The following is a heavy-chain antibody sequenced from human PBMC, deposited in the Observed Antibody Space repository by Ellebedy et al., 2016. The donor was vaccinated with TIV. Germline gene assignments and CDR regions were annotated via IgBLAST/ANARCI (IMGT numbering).Heavy chain of an antibody. Sequence: GESLKISXAASGFTFSSYWMHWVRQAPGKGLEWVSRISSEGSTTTYADSARGRFTISRDNAKNTLYLQMNSLRAEDTAVYYCARGDGSSGWYFDYWGQGTLVTVSS. CDR3: ARGDGSSGWYFDY. CDR1: GFTFSSYW. V-gene: IGHV3-74*03. D-gene: IGHD6-19*01. J-gene: IGHJ4*02. CDR2: ISSEGSTT.